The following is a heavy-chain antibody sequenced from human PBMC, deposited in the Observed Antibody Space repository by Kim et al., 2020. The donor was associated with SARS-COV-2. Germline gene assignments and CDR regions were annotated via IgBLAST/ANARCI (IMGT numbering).Heavy chain of an antibody. CDR2: IYYTGST. CDR3: AKHIVGAAPAFYYGIDV. D-gene: IGHD1-26*01. J-gene: IGHJ6*02. V-gene: IGHV4-39*01. CDR1: GGSISSSSYY. Sequence: SETLSLTCIVSGGSISSSSYYWGWIRQPPGKGLEWIGSIYYTGSTYSNPSLKSRVTISVDTSNNQFSLRLSSVTAADTALYYCAKHIVGAAPAFYYGIDVWGQGTTVTVS.